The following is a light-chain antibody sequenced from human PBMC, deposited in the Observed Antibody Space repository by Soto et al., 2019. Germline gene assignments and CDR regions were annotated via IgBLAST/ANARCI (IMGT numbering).Light chain of an antibody. Sequence: DIPMTQSPSSLSVSLGDRVTITCRASQSISIWLAWYQQKPGKAPKLLIYEASRLESRVPSMCSGSGARTEFTLTSSIQQPDYLATYCYQHYNCYRTFGQGTKVDIK. CDR3: QHYNCYRT. J-gene: IGKJ1*01. CDR2: EAS. CDR1: QSISIW. V-gene: IGKV1-5*01.